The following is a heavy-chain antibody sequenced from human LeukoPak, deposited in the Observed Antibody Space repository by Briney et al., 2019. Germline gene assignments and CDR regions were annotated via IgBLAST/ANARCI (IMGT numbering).Heavy chain of an antibody. V-gene: IGHV4-4*07. J-gene: IGHJ2*01. CDR2: IYSSEST. CDR3: ARGQYHLLYWYFDL. Sequence: SETLSLTCTVSGCSISSYYWSWIRQPAGKGLEWIARIYSSESTNYNPSLKSRVTMSVDTSKNQFSLKLSSVTAADTAVYYCARGQYHLLYWYFDLWGRGTLVTVSS. CDR1: GCSISSYY. D-gene: IGHD2-2*01.